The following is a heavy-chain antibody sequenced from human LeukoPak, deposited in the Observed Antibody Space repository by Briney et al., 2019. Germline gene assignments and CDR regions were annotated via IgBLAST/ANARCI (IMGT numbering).Heavy chain of an antibody. Sequence: GGSLRLSCAASEFAFSVYEMYWVRQAPGKGLEWVSYISSSGDTRYYADSVKGRFTISRDNAKNSLYLQMNSLRAEDTAVYYCATLTVASTFDYRCQGALVTVSS. CDR2: ISSSGDTR. CDR3: ATLTVASTFDY. D-gene: IGHD6-19*01. V-gene: IGHV3-48*03. CDR1: EFAFSVYE. J-gene: IGHJ4*02.